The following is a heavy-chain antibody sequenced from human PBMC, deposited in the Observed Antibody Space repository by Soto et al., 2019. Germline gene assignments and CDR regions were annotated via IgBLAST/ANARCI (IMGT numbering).Heavy chain of an antibody. V-gene: IGHV3-33*01. CDR3: GRDSPDAYDALTGYSIPDY. D-gene: IGHD3-9*01. CDR1: GFTFSKYG. Sequence: QVHLVESGGDVVQPGRSLTISCAASGFTFSKYGMHWVRQAPGKGLEWVAIIWYDGSKKYYADSVKGRFIVSRDNSESTLYLQMNSLRADDTAVYYCGRDSPDAYDALTGYSIPDYWGQGIMVTVSS. J-gene: IGHJ4*02. CDR2: IWYDGSKK.